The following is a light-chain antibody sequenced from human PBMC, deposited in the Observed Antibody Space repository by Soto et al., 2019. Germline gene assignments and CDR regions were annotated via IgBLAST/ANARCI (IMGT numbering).Light chain of an antibody. J-gene: IGLJ1*01. V-gene: IGLV2-8*01. CDR2: EVN. Sequence: QSALTQPPSASGSPGQSVTISCTGTSSDVGGYSYVSWYQQHPGKAPKLMIYEVNKRPSGVPDRFSGSKSGNTASLTVSGLQAEDEADYSCKSYEGSNIYVFGTGTKVTVL. CDR1: SSDVGGYSY. CDR3: KSYEGSNIYV.